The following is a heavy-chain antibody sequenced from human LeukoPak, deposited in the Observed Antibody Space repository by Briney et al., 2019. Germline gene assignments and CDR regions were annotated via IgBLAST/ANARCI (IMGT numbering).Heavy chain of an antibody. CDR2: IKQDGSEK. CDR1: GFTFSSYE. Sequence: GGSLRLSCAASGFTFSSYEMSWVRQAPGKGLEWVANIKQDGSEKYYVDSVKGRFTISRDNAKNSLYLQMNSLRAEDTAVYYCARVLGPYDAFDIWGQGTMVTVSS. D-gene: IGHD3-16*01. J-gene: IGHJ3*02. V-gene: IGHV3-7*01. CDR3: ARVLGPYDAFDI.